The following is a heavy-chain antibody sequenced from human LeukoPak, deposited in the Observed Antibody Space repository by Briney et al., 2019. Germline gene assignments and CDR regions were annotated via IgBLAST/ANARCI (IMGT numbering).Heavy chain of an antibody. J-gene: IGHJ4*02. CDR1: DLTVSDYY. Sequence: PGGSLRLSCATSDLTVSDYYMSWVRQAPGWGLEWVSVISNGGVTYYADSVKGRFTISRDDSNDTVYLQMNNVRPEDTAVYYCGGSGSYYTPSYYWGQGTLVTVSS. V-gene: IGHV3-53*01. D-gene: IGHD3-10*01. CDR3: GGSGSYYTPSYY. CDR2: ISNGGVT.